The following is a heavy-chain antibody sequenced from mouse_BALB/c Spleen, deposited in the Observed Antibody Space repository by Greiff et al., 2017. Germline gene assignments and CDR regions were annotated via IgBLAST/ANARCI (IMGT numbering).Heavy chain of an antibody. V-gene: IGHV1-20*02. J-gene: IGHJ1*01. CDR2: INPYNGDT. CDR3: ARSHYYGYWYFDV. CDR1: GYSFTGYF. D-gene: IGHD1-2*01. Sequence: VQLQQSGPELVKPGASVKISCKASGYSFTGYFMNWVMQSHGKSLEWIGRINPYNGDTFYNQKFKGKATLTVDKSSSTAHMELRSLASEDSAVYYCARSHYYGYWYFDVWGAGTTVTVSS.